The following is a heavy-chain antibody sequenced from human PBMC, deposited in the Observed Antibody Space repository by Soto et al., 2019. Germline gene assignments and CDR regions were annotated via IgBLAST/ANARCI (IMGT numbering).Heavy chain of an antibody. CDR2: INPGDSDT. J-gene: IGHJ4*02. V-gene: IGHV5-51*01. D-gene: IGHD3-22*01. Sequence: PGESLKISCKGSEHTFSNPWIAWVRQMPGKGLEWMGIINPGDSDTRYSPSFQGQVTLSADKSINTAYLQWSSLKASDTAMYYCVRPDSSGYYTDHWGQGTLVTVSS. CDR3: VRPDSSGYYTDH. CDR1: EHTFSNPW.